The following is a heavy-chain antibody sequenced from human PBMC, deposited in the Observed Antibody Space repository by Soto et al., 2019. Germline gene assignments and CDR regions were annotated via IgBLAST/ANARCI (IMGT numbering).Heavy chain of an antibody. Sequence: EVQLVESGGGLVQPGRSPRLSCTGSGFTFGDYAMSWVRQAPGKGLEWVGFIRSNSYGVTTEYAASVKGRFSISRDDSKRIAYLQMNSLKIEDTAVYYCARDLLGGSGTYWRYWGQGTLVTVSS. V-gene: IGHV3-49*04. CDR2: IRSNSYGVTT. J-gene: IGHJ4*02. CDR3: ARDLLGGSGTYWRY. CDR1: GFTFGDYA. D-gene: IGHD3-10*01.